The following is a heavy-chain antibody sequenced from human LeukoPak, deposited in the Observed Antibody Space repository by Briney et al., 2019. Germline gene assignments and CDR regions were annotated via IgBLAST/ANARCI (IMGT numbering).Heavy chain of an antibody. CDR3: AREGWQTYYDILTGYYNYAFDI. CDR2: IIPILGIA. D-gene: IGHD3-9*01. J-gene: IGHJ3*02. V-gene: IGHV1-69*04. Sequence: SVKVSCKASGGTFSSYAISWVRQAPGQGLEWMGRIIPILGIANYAQKFQGRVTMTRDTSTSTVYMELSSLRSEDTAVYYCAREGWQTYYDILTGYYNYAFDIWGQGTMVTVSS. CDR1: GGTFSSYA.